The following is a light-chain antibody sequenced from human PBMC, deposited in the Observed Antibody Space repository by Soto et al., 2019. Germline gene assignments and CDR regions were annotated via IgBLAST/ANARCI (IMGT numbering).Light chain of an antibody. J-gene: IGKJ1*01. CDR2: AAS. V-gene: IGKV1-6*01. Sequence: AIQMTQAPASLSASVGDRVTITCRASQGIRNDLGWYQQKPGKAPKLLIYAASSLQSGVPSRFSGSGSGTDFTLTISSLQPEDFATYYCLPDYNYPWTFGQGTKVDIK. CDR1: QGIRND. CDR3: LPDYNYPWT.